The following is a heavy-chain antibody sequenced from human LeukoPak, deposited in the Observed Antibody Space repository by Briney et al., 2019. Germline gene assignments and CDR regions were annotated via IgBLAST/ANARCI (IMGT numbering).Heavy chain of an antibody. CDR2: ISGSGGST. D-gene: IGHD3-22*01. CDR1: GFTFDDYG. CDR3: AKVRGYYYDSSGYHVDY. V-gene: IGHV3-23*01. J-gene: IGHJ4*02. Sequence: GGSLRLSCAASGFTFDDYGMSWVRQAPGKGLEWVSGISGSGGSTYYADSVKGRFTISRDNSKNTLYLQMNSLRAEDTAVYYCAKVRGYYYDSSGYHVDYWGQGTLVTVSS.